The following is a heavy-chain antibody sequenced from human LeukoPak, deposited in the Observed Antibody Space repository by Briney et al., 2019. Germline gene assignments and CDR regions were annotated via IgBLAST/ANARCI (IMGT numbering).Heavy chain of an antibody. D-gene: IGHD2-15*01. V-gene: IGHV4-34*01. J-gene: IGHJ5*02. CDR2: INHSGST. Sequence: PSETLSLTCAVYGGSFSGHYWSWIRQPPGKGLEWIGEINHSGSTNYNPSLKSRVTISVDTSKNQFSLKLSSVTAADTAVYYCARKVGVVAATSYNWFDPWGQGTLVTVSS. CDR3: ARKVGVVAATSYNWFDP. CDR1: GGSFSGHY.